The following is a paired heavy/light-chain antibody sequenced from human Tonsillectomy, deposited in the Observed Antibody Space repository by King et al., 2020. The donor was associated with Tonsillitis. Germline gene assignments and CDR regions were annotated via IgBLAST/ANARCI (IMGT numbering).Heavy chain of an antibody. J-gene: IGHJ5*02. CDR1: GYSFTSHW. D-gene: IGHD3-3*01. Sequence: EVQLVQSGPEVKKPGESLKISCKGSGYSFTSHWIGWVRQMPGKGLEWMGIIYPGDSDTRYNPSFQGQVTISADKSISTAYLQWSSLKASDTAMYYCARSSYDFWSDYSYNWFDPWGQGTLVTVSS. CDR3: ARSSYDFWSDYSYNWFDP. CDR2: IYPGDSDT. V-gene: IGHV5-51*01.
Light chain of an antibody. V-gene: IGKV1-27*01. CDR1: QGISNY. CDR2: AAT. Sequence: DIQMTQSPSSLSASVGDRVTITCRASQGISNYLAWYQQNPGKVPKLLIYAATTLQSGVPSRFSGSGSGTDFTLTISSLQPEDVATYYCQKYDSAPLTFGPGTKVDIK. CDR3: QKYDSAPLT. J-gene: IGKJ3*01.